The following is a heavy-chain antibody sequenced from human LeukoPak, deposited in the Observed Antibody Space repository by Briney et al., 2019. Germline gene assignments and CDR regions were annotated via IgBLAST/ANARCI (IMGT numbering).Heavy chain of an antibody. V-gene: IGHV3-23*01. Sequence: GGSLRLSCAASGFTFSSYAMSWVRQAPGKGLEWVSAISGSGGSTYYADSVKGRFTISRDNSKNTLYLQMNSLRAEDTAVYYCAKSDQFSDIVLMVYAAPYHAFDIWGQGTMVTVSS. CDR1: GFTFSSYA. J-gene: IGHJ3*02. CDR3: AKSDQFSDIVLMVYAAPYHAFDI. D-gene: IGHD2-8*01. CDR2: ISGSGGST.